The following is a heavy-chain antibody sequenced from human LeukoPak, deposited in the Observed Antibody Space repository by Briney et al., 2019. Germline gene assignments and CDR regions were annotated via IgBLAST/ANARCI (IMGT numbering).Heavy chain of an antibody. D-gene: IGHD2-2*01. V-gene: IGHV3-23*01. CDR3: AKDLVVVPAAMKEYDWFDP. J-gene: IGHJ5*02. CDR2: ISGSGGST. CDR1: GFTFSDYY. Sequence: GGSLRLSCAASGFTFSDYYMSWVRQAPGKGLEWVSAISGSGGSTYYADSVKGRFTISRDNSKNTLYLQMNSLRAEDTAVYYCAKDLVVVPAAMKEYDWFDPWGQGTLVTVSS.